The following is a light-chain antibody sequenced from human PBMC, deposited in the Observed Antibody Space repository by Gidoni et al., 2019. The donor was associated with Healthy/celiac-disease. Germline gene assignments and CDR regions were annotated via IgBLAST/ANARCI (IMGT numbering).Light chain of an antibody. CDR1: QSVSSN. Sequence: ATLACRASQSVSSNLAWYQQKPGQAPRLLISGASTRATGIPARFSGSGSGTEFTLTISSLQSEDFAVYYCQQYNNWTTFGQGTKVEIK. J-gene: IGKJ1*01. CDR3: QQYNNWTT. CDR2: GAS. V-gene: IGKV3-15*01.